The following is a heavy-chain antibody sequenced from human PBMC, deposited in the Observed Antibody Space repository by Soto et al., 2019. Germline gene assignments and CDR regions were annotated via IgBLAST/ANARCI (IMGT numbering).Heavy chain of an antibody. J-gene: IGHJ4*02. V-gene: IGHV3-23*01. D-gene: IGHD3-3*01. CDR1: GFTFSSYA. CDR3: AKYSNYDFWSGYSVY. CDR2: ISGSGGST. Sequence: GGSLRLSCAASGFTFSSYAMSWVHQAPGKGLEWVSAISGSGGSTYYADSVKGRFTISRDNSKNTLYLQMNSLRAEDTAVYYCAKYSNYDFWSGYSVYWGQGTLVTVSS.